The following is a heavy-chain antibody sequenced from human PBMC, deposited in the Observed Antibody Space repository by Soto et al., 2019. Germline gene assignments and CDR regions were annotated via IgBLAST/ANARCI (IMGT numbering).Heavy chain of an antibody. D-gene: IGHD6-19*01. CDR2: ISYDGSNK. J-gene: IGHJ6*02. CDR1: GFTFSSYG. Sequence: QVQLVESGGGVVQPGRSLRLSCAASGFTFSSYGMHWVRQAPGKGLEWVAVISYDGSNKYYADSVKGRFTISRDNSKNTLYLQMNSLRAEDTAVYYCANSIAVAATGRPGMDVWGQGTTVTVSS. V-gene: IGHV3-30*18. CDR3: ANSIAVAATGRPGMDV.